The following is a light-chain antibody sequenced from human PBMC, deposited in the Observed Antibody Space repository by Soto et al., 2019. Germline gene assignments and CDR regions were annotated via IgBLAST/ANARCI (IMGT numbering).Light chain of an antibody. J-gene: IGLJ1*01. CDR3: CSYAGTPYV. CDR2: DVS. Sequence: QSALTQPRSVSESPGQSVTISCTGTSSDVGGYNYVSWYQQHPGKAPKLMIYDVSKRPSGAPDRFSGSKSGNTASLTISGLRAEDEADYYCCSYAGTPYVFGTGTKVTVL. CDR1: SSDVGGYNY. V-gene: IGLV2-11*01.